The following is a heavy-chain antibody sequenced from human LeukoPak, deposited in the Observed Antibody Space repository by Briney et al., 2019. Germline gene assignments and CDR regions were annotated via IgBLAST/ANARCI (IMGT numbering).Heavy chain of an antibody. CDR2: INHSGST. Sequence: PSETLSLTSAVYGGSFSGYYWSWIRQPPGKGLEWIGEINHSGSTNYNPSLKSRVTISVDTSKNQFSLKLSSVTAADTAVYYCARDSSGWLFDYWGQGTLVTVSS. CDR1: GGSFSGYY. J-gene: IGHJ4*02. V-gene: IGHV4-34*01. CDR3: ARDSSGWLFDY. D-gene: IGHD6-19*01.